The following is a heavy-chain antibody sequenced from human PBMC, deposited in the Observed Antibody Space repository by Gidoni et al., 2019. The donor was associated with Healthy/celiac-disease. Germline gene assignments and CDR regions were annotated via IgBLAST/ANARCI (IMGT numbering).Heavy chain of an antibody. CDR2: ISSSSSYI. CDR3: ARDLEITIVVPAAIPTDWFDP. D-gene: IGHD2-2*01. CDR1: GFTFSNYS. J-gene: IGHJ5*02. V-gene: IGHV3-21*01. Sequence: EVQLVESGGGLVKPGGSLRLSCAASGFTFSNYSMHLVRQAPGRGLEVVSSISSSSSYIYYAGSVKGRYTISRDNAKNSLYLKMNSLRAEDTAVYYCARDLEITIVVPAAIPTDWFDPWGQGTLVTVSS.